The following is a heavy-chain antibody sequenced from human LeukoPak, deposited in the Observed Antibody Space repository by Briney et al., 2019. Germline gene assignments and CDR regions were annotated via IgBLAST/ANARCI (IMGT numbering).Heavy chain of an antibody. Sequence: SQTLSLTCAVSGGSISSGGYSWSWIRQPPGKGLEWIGYIYHSGSTYYNPSLKSRVTISVDRSKNQFSLRLSSVTAADTAVYYCARIEYSSSDYWGQGTLVTVSS. D-gene: IGHD6-6*01. CDR2: IYHSGST. CDR1: GGSISSGGYS. V-gene: IGHV4-30-2*01. J-gene: IGHJ4*02. CDR3: ARIEYSSSDY.